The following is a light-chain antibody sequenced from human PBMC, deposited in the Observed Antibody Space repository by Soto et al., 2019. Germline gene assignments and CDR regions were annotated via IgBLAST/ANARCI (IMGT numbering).Light chain of an antibody. CDR3: QEAHGFPWM. J-gene: IGKJ1*01. CDR1: QDISNG. CDR2: ATS. Sequence: IQLTQSPSSVSASVGDRVTISCRASQDISNGLAWYQQKPGKAPKPLIYATSSLQSGVPSRFSGSRSGTSFTFTISSLLAEDFATYYCQEAHGFPWMFGQGTRV. V-gene: IGKV1-12*02.